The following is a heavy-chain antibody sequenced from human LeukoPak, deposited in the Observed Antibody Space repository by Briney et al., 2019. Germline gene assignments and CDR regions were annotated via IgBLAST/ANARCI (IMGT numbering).Heavy chain of an antibody. V-gene: IGHV4-59*10. CDR3: ARGPYSYDSSGAFDI. J-gene: IGHJ3*02. CDR2: ISSSGRT. D-gene: IGHD3-22*01. Sequence: SETLSLTCAVYGGSFSGYYWSWLRQPAGKGLEWIGRISSSGRTNYNPSLKSRVTISVDTSKNQFSLKLSSVTAADTAVYFCARGPYSYDSSGAFDIWGQGTMVTVSS. CDR1: GGSFSGYY.